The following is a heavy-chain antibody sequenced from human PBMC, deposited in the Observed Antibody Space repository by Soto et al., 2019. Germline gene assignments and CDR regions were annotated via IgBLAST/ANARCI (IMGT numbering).Heavy chain of an antibody. J-gene: IGHJ4*02. CDR1: ECTFSNYW. V-gene: IGHV3-74*01. CDR2: TNGDGSTT. D-gene: IGHD2-15*01. Sequence: PGGSLRLSCVASECTFSNYWMHWVRQAPGKGLEWVSRTNGDGSTTNYADSVKGRFTISRDNAKNSLYLQMNSLRDEDTAVYYCARGGNIRSLDYWGQGTLVTVS. CDR3: ARGGNIRSLDY.